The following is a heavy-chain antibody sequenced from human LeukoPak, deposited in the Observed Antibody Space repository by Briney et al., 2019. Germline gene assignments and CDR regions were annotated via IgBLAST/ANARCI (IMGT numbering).Heavy chain of an antibody. D-gene: IGHD6-13*01. J-gene: IGHJ4*02. CDR2: IYYSGST. Sequence: SETLSLTCTVSGGSISSSSYYWGWVRQPPGKGLEWIGSIYYSGSTYYNPSLKSRVTISVDTSKNQFSLKLGSVTAADTAVYYCARHGSIATGAFTHWGQGTLVTVSS. CDR1: GGSISSSSYY. V-gene: IGHV4-39*01. CDR3: ARHGSIATGAFTH.